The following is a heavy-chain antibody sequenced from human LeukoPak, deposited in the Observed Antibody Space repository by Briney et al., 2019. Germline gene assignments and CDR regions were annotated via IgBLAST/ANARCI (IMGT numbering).Heavy chain of an antibody. Sequence: GGSLRLSCAASGFTFRTYAMSWVRQAPGKGLEWVSGISDSGDGTYYAESVKGRFTISRDNSKNTVFLQMNSPRAEDTAVYYCAKGTEYSGYDLDYWGQGTLVTVSS. CDR1: GFTFRTYA. CDR3: AKGTEYSGYDLDY. J-gene: IGHJ4*02. V-gene: IGHV3-23*01. CDR2: ISDSGDGT. D-gene: IGHD5-12*01.